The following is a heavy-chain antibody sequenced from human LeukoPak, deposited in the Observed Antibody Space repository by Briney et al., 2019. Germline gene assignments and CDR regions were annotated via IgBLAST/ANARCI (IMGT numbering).Heavy chain of an antibody. D-gene: IGHD2-15*01. CDR3: ARYCSGGSCYSRNYFDY. V-gene: IGHV4-39*07. J-gene: IGHJ4*02. Sequence: SETLSLTCTVSGGSISSSSYYWGWIRQPPGKGLEWIGSIYYSGSTYYNPSLKSRVTISVDTSKNQFSLKLSSVTAADTAVYYCARYCSGGSCYSRNYFDYWGQGTLVTVSS. CDR2: IYYSGST. CDR1: GGSISSSSYY.